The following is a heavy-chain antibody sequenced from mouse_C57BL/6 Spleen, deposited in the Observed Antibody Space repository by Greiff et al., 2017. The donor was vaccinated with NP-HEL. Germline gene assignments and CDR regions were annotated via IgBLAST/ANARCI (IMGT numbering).Heavy chain of an antibody. CDR3: ARDYYGSSYSYWYFDV. Sequence: EVKLVESGPELVKPGASVKISCKASGYSFTDYNMNWVKQSNGKSLEWIGVINPNYGTTSYNQKFKGKATLTVDPSSSPAYMQRNSLTSEDAAVDYCARDYYGSSYSYWYFDVWGTGTTVTVSS. J-gene: IGHJ1*03. CDR1: GYSFTDYN. V-gene: IGHV1-39*01. CDR2: INPNYGTT. D-gene: IGHD1-1*01.